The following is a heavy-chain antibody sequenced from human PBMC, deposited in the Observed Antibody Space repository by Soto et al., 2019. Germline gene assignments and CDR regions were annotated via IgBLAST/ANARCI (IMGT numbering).Heavy chain of an antibody. Sequence: EASVKVSCKASGYTFTSYGTSWVRQAPGQGLEWMGWISAYNGNTNYAQKLQGRVTMTTDTSTSTAYMELRSLRSDDTAVYYCAREMEAGTCGYWGQGTLVTVSS. CDR2: ISAYNGNT. CDR1: GYTFTSYG. V-gene: IGHV1-18*04. D-gene: IGHD6-19*01. J-gene: IGHJ4*02. CDR3: AREMEAGTCGY.